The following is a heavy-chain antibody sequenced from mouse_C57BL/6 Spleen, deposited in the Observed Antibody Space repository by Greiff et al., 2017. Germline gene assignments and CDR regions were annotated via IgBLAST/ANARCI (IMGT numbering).Heavy chain of an antibody. V-gene: IGHV1-59*01. J-gene: IGHJ4*01. D-gene: IGHD2-4*01. Sequence: VQLKQPGAELVRPGTSVKLSCKASGYTFTSYWMHWVKQRPGQGLEWIGVIDPSDSYTNYNQKFKGKATLTVDTSSSTAYMQLSSLTSEDSAVYYCARTMDDYDIGYAMDYWGQGTSVTVSS. CDR3: ARTMDDYDIGYAMDY. CDR2: IDPSDSYT. CDR1: GYTFTSYW.